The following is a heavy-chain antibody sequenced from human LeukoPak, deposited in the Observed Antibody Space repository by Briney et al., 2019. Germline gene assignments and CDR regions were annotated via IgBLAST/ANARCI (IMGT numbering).Heavy chain of an antibody. CDR1: GGSISSSSYY. CDR3: ARDVCCSVGSCYSVSGPHNWFDP. J-gene: IGHJ5*02. V-gene: IGHV4-39*07. D-gene: IGHD2-15*01. CDR2: IYYSGST. Sequence: PSETLSLTCTVSGGSISSSSYYWGWIRQPPGKGLEWIGSIYYSGSTYYNPSLKSRVTISVDTSKNQFSLKLSSVTAASTAVYYCARDVCCSVGSCYSVSGPHNWFDPWGQGTLVTVSS.